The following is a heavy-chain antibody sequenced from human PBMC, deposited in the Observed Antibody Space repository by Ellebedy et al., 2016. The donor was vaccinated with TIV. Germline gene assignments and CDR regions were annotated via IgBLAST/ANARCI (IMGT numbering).Heavy chain of an antibody. V-gene: IGHV4-34*01. J-gene: IGHJ5*02. Sequence: MPSETLSLTCAVYGGSFSGYYWSWIRQPPGKGLEWIGEINHSGSTNYNPSLKSRVTVSVDTSKNQFSLKLSSVTAADTAVYYCARGRPGIAAAGTGLNWFDPWGQGTLVTVSS. CDR3: ARGRPGIAAAGTGLNWFDP. D-gene: IGHD6-13*01. CDR2: INHSGST. CDR1: GGSFSGYY.